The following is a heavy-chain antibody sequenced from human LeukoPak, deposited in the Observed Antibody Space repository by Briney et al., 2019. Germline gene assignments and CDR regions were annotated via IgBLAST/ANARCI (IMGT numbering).Heavy chain of an antibody. CDR2: MNPNSGNT. Sequence: ASVKVSCKASGYTFTSYDINWVRQATGQGLEWMGWMNPNSGNTGYAQKFQGRVTITRNTSTSTAYMELSSLRSEDTAVYYCARGVWGSGSYYNHVWFDPWGQGTLVTVSS. CDR1: GYTFTSYD. D-gene: IGHD3-10*01. V-gene: IGHV1-8*03. CDR3: ARGVWGSGSYYNHVWFDP. J-gene: IGHJ5*02.